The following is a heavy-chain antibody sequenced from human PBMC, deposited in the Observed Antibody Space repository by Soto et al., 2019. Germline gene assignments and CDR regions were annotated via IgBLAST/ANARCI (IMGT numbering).Heavy chain of an antibody. CDR2: ISAYNGNT. Sequence: ASVKVSCKASGYTFTSYGISWVRQAPGQGLEWMGWISAYNGNTNYAQKLQGRVTMTTDTSTSTAYMELGSLRSDDTAVYYCARGITIFGVAPNWFDPWGQGTLVTVSS. D-gene: IGHD3-3*01. J-gene: IGHJ5*02. CDR3: ARGITIFGVAPNWFDP. CDR1: GYTFTSYG. V-gene: IGHV1-18*01.